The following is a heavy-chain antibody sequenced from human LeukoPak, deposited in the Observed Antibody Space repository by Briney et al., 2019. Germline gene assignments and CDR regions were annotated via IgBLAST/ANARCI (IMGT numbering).Heavy chain of an antibody. J-gene: IGHJ4*01. CDR1: GFTFSRDS. Sequence: GGSLRLSCAASGFTFSRDSMNWVRQAPGKGLEWVAYINGGGSPIYYADSVRGRFTISRDNAKNSLYLQMNSLRAEDTAVYYCVRDNPRCCGVIPANIDDYWGQGTLVTVSS. V-gene: IGHV3-48*01. D-gene: IGHD2-21*01. CDR3: VRDNPRCCGVIPANIDDY. CDR2: INGGGSPI.